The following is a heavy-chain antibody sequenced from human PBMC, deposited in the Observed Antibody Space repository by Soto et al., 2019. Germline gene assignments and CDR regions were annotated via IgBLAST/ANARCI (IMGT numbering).Heavy chain of an antibody. D-gene: IGHD3-10*01. J-gene: IGHJ6*02. CDR1: GFTFSSYG. V-gene: IGHV3-30*18. CDR3: AKSPGDYYGSGSSPLVYYYYGMDV. CDR2: ISYDGSNK. Sequence: GGSLRLSCAASGFTFSSYGMHWVRQAPGKGLEWVAVISYDGSNKYYADSVKGRFTISRDNSKNTLYLQMNSLRAEDTAVYYCAKSPGDYYGSGSSPLVYYYYGMDVWGQGTTVTVSS.